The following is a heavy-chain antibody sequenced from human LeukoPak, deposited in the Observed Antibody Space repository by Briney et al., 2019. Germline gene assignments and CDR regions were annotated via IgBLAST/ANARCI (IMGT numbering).Heavy chain of an antibody. V-gene: IGHV3-21*01. Sequence: GGSLRLSCAASGFAFSSQDMGWVRQAPGKGLEWVSSISSSSSYIYYADSVKGRFTISRDNAKNSLYLQMNSLRAEDTAVYYCARGRDGYLGYFDYWGQGTLVTVSS. D-gene: IGHD5-24*01. CDR3: ARGRDGYLGYFDY. CDR1: GFAFSSQD. CDR2: ISSSSSYI. J-gene: IGHJ4*02.